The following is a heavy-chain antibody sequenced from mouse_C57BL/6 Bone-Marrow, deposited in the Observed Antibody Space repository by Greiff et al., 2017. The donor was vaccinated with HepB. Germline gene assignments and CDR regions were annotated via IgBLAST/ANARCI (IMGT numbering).Heavy chain of an antibody. CDR2: ILPGSGST. CDR1: GYTFTGYW. J-gene: IGHJ2*01. D-gene: IGHD2-5*01. Sequence: QVQLKQPGAELVKPGASVKMSCKASGYTFTGYWIEWVKQRPGHGLEWIGEILPGSGSTNYNEKFKGKATFTADTSSNTAYMQLSSLTTEDSAIYYCATGDSNYYFDYWGQGTTLTVSS. V-gene: IGHV1-9*01. CDR3: ATGDSNYYFDY.